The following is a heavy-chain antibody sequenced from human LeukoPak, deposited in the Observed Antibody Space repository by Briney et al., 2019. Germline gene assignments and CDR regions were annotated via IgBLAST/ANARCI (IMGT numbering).Heavy chain of an antibody. CDR3: ARDVDYGGRLDN. CDR2: IYSGGST. Sequence: GGSLRLSCAASGFTVSSNYMNWVRQAPGKGLEWVSIIYSGGSTFYADSVKGRFTFSRDNSKNTLYLQMNSLRAEDTAVYYCARDVDYGGRLDNWGQGTLVTVSS. D-gene: IGHD4-23*01. J-gene: IGHJ4*02. CDR1: GFTVSSNY. V-gene: IGHV3-66*02.